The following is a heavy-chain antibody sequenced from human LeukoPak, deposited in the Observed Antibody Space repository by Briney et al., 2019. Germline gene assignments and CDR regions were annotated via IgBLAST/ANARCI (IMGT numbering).Heavy chain of an antibody. CDR2: INHSGST. Sequence: SETLSLTCAVYGGSFSGYYWSWIRQPPGKGLEWIGEINHSGSTNYNPSLKSRVTISVDTSKNQFSLKLSSVTAADTAVYYCAGRGNYYGSGQFDYWGQGTLVTVCS. J-gene: IGHJ4*02. CDR1: GGSFSGYY. CDR3: AGRGNYYGSGQFDY. D-gene: IGHD3-10*01. V-gene: IGHV4-34*01.